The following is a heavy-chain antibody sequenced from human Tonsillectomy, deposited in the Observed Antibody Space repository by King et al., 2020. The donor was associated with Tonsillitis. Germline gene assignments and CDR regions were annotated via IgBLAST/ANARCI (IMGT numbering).Heavy chain of an antibody. CDR2: INSDGSGT. D-gene: IGHD2-2*01. CDR3: ARGGLYHGFDI. CDR1: GFTFSSYW. Sequence: VQLVESGGGLVQPGGSLRLSCAASGFTFSSYWIHWVRQAPGKGLVWISRINSDGSGTIYADSVRGRFTVSRDNAKNTLYLQMNSLRDEDTAVYFCARGGLYHGFDIWGQGTMVTVSS. V-gene: IGHV3-74*01. J-gene: IGHJ3*02.